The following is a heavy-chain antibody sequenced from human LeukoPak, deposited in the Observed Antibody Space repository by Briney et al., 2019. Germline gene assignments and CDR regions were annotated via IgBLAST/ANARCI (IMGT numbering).Heavy chain of an antibody. CDR2: ISSSSSYI. D-gene: IGHD3-10*01. CDR1: GFTFSSYS. CDR3: ARLQYSFLYGSGSYGVDY. J-gene: IGHJ4*02. V-gene: IGHV3-21*01. Sequence: GGSLRLSCAASGFTFSSYSMNWVRQAPGKGLEWVSSISSSSSYIYYADSVKGRFTISRDNAKNSLYLQMNSLRAEDTAVYYCARLQYSFLYGSGSYGVDYWGQGTLVTVSS.